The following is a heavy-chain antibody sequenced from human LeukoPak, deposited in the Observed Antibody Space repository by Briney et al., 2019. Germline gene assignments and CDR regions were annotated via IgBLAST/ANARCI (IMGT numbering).Heavy chain of an antibody. CDR3: ARYSEVYYYVDV. Sequence: PGGSLRLSCAASGFTFSDNYMTWVRQAPGKGLEWLSYISGNGGVIQYADSVKGRFIISRDDAKKSMYLQMNSLRVEDTAVYFCARYSEVYYYVDVWGTGTTVTVSS. CDR2: ISGNGGVI. D-gene: IGHD2-21*01. CDR1: GFTFSDNY. J-gene: IGHJ6*03. V-gene: IGHV3-11*04.